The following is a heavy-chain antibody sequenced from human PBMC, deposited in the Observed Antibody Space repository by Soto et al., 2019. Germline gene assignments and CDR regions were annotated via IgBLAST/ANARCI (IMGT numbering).Heavy chain of an antibody. CDR2: ISGSGGST. J-gene: IGHJ4*02. CDR1: GFTFSSYA. Sequence: GESLKISCAASGFTFSSYAMSWVRQAPGKGLEWVSAISGSGGSTYYADSVKGRFTISRDNSKNTLYLQMNSLRAEDTAVYYCAKDDSSRFDYWGQGTLVTVSS. CDR3: AKDDSSRFDY. D-gene: IGHD6-13*01. V-gene: IGHV3-23*01.